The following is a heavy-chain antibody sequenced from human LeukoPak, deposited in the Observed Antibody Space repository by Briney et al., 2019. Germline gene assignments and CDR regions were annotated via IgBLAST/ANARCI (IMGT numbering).Heavy chain of an antibody. J-gene: IGHJ6*02. CDR2: IYYSGST. V-gene: IGHV4-59*01. CDR1: GGSINSYY. Sequence: PSETLSLTCTVSGGSINSYYWSWIRQPPGKGLEWIGYIYYSGSTNYNPSLKSRVTISVDTSKNQFSLKLSSVTAADTAVYYCARDRVAGTGYYYYGMDVWGQGTTVTVSS. CDR3: ARDRVAGTGYYYYGMDV. D-gene: IGHD6-19*01.